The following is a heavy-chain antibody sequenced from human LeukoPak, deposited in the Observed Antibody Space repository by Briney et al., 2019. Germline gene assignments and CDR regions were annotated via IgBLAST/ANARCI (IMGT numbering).Heavy chain of an antibody. CDR3: AREDSITMVRGVTRYFDY. CDR2: IYHSGST. V-gene: IGHV4-4*02. D-gene: IGHD3-10*01. J-gene: IGHJ4*02. CDR1: GGSISSSNW. Sequence: SGTLSLTCAVSGGSISSSNWWRGGRPPPGKGLEWIGEIYHSGSTNYNPSLKSRVTISVDKSTNQFSLKLSSVTAADTAVYYCAREDSITMVRGVTRYFDYWGQGTLVTVSS.